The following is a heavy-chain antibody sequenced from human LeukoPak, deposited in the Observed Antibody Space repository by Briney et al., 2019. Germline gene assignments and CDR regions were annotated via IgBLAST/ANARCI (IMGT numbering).Heavy chain of an antibody. CDR2: ISYDGSET. V-gene: IGHV3-30*03. J-gene: IGHJ4*02. CDR1: GFTFRSHG. Sequence: GGSLRLSCAASGFTFRSHGIHWVRQAPGKGLECVALISYDGSETYYVDSVRGRFTISRDNAKNSLYLQMNSLRAEDTAVYYCARRYMATSAEDFDYWGQGTLVTVSS. CDR3: ARRYMATSAEDFDY. D-gene: IGHD3-16*02.